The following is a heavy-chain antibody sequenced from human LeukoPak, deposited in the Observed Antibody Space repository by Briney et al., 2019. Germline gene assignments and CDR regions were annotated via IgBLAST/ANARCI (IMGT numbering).Heavy chain of an antibody. Sequence: PGGSLRLSCAASGFNFNTYGMHWVRQAPGKGLEWVAFIRYDGSNKYYADSVKGRFTVSRDNTKNTLYLQMNSLRAEDTAVYYCAKDGGGDPDVLDIWGQGTKVTVSS. J-gene: IGHJ3*02. D-gene: IGHD2-21*02. CDR2: IRYDGSNK. CDR3: AKDGGGDPDVLDI. V-gene: IGHV3-30*02. CDR1: GFNFNTYG.